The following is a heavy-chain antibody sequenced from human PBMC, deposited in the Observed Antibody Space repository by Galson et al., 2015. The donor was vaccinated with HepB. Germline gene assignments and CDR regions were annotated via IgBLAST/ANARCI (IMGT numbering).Heavy chain of an antibody. Sequence: SLRLSCAASGFTFSSYGMHWVRQAPGKGLEWVAVIWYDGSNKYYADSVKGRFTISRDNSKNTLYLQMNSLRAEDTAVYYCARWHGSREGYYYYGMDVWGQGTTVTVSS. V-gene: IGHV3-33*01. CDR3: ARWHGSREGYYYYGMDV. CDR1: GFTFSSYG. D-gene: IGHD3-10*01. J-gene: IGHJ6*02. CDR2: IWYDGSNK.